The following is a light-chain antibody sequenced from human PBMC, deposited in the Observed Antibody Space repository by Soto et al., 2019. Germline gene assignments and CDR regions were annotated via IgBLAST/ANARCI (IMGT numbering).Light chain of an antibody. Sequence: DIQMTQSPSSLSASVGDRVTITCRASQSISSYLNWYQQKPGKAPKLLIYASSSLQSGVPSRFSGSGSGTDFTLTINSLQPEDFATYYCQQSYSLLGTFGQGTRLEIK. CDR1: QSISSY. CDR3: QQSYSLLGT. V-gene: IGKV1-39*01. CDR2: ASS. J-gene: IGKJ5*01.